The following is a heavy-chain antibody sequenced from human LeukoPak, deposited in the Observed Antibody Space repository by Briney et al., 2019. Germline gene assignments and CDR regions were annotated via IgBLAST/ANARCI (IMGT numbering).Heavy chain of an antibody. CDR3: ARVTGIAAPAGAFDY. CDR1: GCTFSSYG. CDR2: INSDGSST. J-gene: IGHJ4*02. Sequence: GGSLRLSCAASGCTFSSYGMNWVRQAPGKGLVWVSRINSDGSSTSYADSVKGRFTISRDNAKNTLYLQMNSLRAEDTAVYYCARVTGIAAPAGAFDYWGQGTLVTVSS. V-gene: IGHV3-74*01. D-gene: IGHD6-6*01.